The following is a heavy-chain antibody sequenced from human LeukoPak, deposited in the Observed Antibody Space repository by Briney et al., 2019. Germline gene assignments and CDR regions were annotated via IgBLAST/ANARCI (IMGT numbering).Heavy chain of an antibody. J-gene: IGHJ5*02. V-gene: IGHV4-59*01. CDR1: GGSSSGYY. Sequence: SETLSLTCAVYGGSSSGYYWSWIRQPPGKGLEWIGYIYYSGSTNYNPSLKSRVTISVDTSENQFSLKLSSVTAADTAVYYCARGLRADWFDPWGQGTLVTVSS. D-gene: IGHD4/OR15-4a*01. CDR2: IYYSGST. CDR3: ARGLRADWFDP.